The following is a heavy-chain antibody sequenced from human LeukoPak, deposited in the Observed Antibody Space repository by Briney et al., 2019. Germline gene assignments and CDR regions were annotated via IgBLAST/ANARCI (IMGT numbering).Heavy chain of an antibody. V-gene: IGHV3-9*01. CDR3: AKDSGNFYFDD. CDR1: GFTFDNYA. Sequence: GGSLRLSCAASGFTFDNYAMHWVRQAPGKGLEWVSGICWNSGSIDYADSVKGRFTISRDNAKNSLYLQMNSLRAEDTALYYWAKDSGNFYFDDWGQGILVTVSS. J-gene: IGHJ4*02. CDR2: ICWNSGSI. D-gene: IGHD1-1*01.